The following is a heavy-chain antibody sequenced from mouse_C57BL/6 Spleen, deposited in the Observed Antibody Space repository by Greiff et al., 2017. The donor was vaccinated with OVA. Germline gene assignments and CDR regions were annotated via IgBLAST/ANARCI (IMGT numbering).Heavy chain of an antibody. V-gene: IGHV5-17*01. CDR3: ARTYDYMSYWYFDV. Sequence: EVHLVESGGGLVKPGGSLKLSCAASGFTLSDYGMHWVRQAPEKGLEWVAYISSGSSTIYYADTVKGRFTISRDNAKNTLFLQMTSLRSEDTAMYYCARTYDYMSYWYFDVWGTGTTVTVSS. D-gene: IGHD2-4*01. CDR2: ISSGSSTI. J-gene: IGHJ1*03. CDR1: GFTLSDYG.